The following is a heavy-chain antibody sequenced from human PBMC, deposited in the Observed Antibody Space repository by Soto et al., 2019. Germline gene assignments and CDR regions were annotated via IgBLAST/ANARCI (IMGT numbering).Heavy chain of an antibody. Sequence: ASVKVSCKASVYSFTDYYIHWVRQAPGQGLEWMGWINANSGGTNYAQKFQGRVTMTRDTSIGTAYMELSRLRSDDTAAYYCARPGATGLDYWGQGTLVTVSS. CDR1: VYSFTDYY. D-gene: IGHD1-26*01. CDR3: ARPGATGLDY. CDR2: INANSGGT. V-gene: IGHV1-2*02. J-gene: IGHJ4*02.